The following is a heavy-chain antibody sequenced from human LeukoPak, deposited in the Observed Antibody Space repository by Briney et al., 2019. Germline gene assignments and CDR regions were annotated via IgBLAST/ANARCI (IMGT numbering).Heavy chain of an antibody. CDR3: ARDRGGSGPTTTDY. Sequence: GGSLRLSCAASGFTFSRYWMHWVREAPGKGLVWVSRISSDGSSIIYADSVKGRFTISRDNAKNTLYLQMNSLRAEDTAVYYCARDRGGSGPTTTDYWGQGTLVTVSS. V-gene: IGHV3-74*01. D-gene: IGHD6-19*01. J-gene: IGHJ4*02. CDR2: ISSDGSSI. CDR1: GFTFSRYW.